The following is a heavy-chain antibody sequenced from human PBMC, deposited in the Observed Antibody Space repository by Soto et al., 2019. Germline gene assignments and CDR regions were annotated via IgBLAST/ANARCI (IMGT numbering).Heavy chain of an antibody. V-gene: IGHV1-18*01. D-gene: IGHD3-22*01. J-gene: IGHJ5*02. CDR1: GYTFTSYG. CDR2: ISAYNGNT. Sequence: ASVKVSCKASGYTFTSYGISWVRQVPGQGLEWVGWISAYNGNTNYAQKLQGRVTMTTDTSTSTAYMELRSLRSDDTAVYYCARRGYYYDSTWFDPWGQGTLVTVSS. CDR3: ARRGYYYDSTWFDP.